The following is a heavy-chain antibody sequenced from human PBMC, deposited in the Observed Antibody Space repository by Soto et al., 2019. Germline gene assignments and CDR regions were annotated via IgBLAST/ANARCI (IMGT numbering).Heavy chain of an antibody. CDR1: GFTFNNYP. V-gene: IGHV3-23*01. CDR3: AKKLCSSGSCPFDY. Sequence: GSLRLSCVASGFTFNNYPMFWVRQAPGKGLEWVSGIIPSGDYTYYTDSVKGRFTISRDNSKNTLYVQLDSLRVEDTALYYCAKKLCSSGSCPFDYWGQGLLVTVSS. CDR2: IIPSGDYT. J-gene: IGHJ4*02. D-gene: IGHD2-15*01.